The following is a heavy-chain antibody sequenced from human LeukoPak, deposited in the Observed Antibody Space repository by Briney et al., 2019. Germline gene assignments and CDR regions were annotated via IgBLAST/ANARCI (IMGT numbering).Heavy chain of an antibody. V-gene: IGHV4-59*02. Sequence: SETLSLTCTVSGGSVRSYHWSWIRQSPGEGLEWIAYIHNSGGTRCNPSLQSRVTISVDTSKNQFSLKLRSVTAADTAVYYCVRDWEGFSFDIWGQGTMVTVSS. J-gene: IGHJ3*02. CDR1: GGSVRSYH. D-gene: IGHD1-26*01. CDR2: IHNSGGT. CDR3: VRDWEGFSFDI.